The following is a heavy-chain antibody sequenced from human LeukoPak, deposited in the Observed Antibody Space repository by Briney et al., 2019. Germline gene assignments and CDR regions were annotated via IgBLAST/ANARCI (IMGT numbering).Heavy chain of an antibody. CDR3: AREHYYDSSGYYYVGDYFDY. J-gene: IGHJ4*02. Sequence: GGSLRLSCAASGFTVSSNYMSWVRQAPGKGLEWVSVIYSGGSTYYADSVKGRFTISRDNSKNTLYLQMNSLRAEDTAVYYCAREHYYDSSGYYYVGDYFDYWGQGTLVTVSS. CDR1: GFTVSSNY. V-gene: IGHV3-66*01. CDR2: IYSGGST. D-gene: IGHD3-22*01.